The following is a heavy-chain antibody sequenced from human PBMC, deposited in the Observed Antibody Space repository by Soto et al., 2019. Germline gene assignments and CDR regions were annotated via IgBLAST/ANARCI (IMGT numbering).Heavy chain of an antibody. CDR3: AKDKGYYDSSGYTLDY. CDR2: ISGSGGST. J-gene: IGHJ4*02. D-gene: IGHD3-22*01. Sequence: GGSLRLSCAASGFTFSSYAMSWVRQAPGKELEWVSAISGSGGSTYYADSVKGRFTISRDNSKNTLYLQMNSLRAEDTAVYYCAKDKGYYDSSGYTLDYWGQGTLVTVSS. V-gene: IGHV3-23*01. CDR1: GFTFSSYA.